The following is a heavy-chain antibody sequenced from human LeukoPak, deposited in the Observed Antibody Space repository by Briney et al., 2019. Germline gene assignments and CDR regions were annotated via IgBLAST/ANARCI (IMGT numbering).Heavy chain of an antibody. J-gene: IGHJ4*02. V-gene: IGHV3-7*01. CDR3: ARYSNSGPIEY. CDR2: IKQDGSEK. CDR1: GFTFSSNY. Sequence: GGSLRLSCAASGFTFSSNYMSWVRQAPGKGLEWVANIKQDGSEKHYGDSVRGRFTISRDNAKNSLYLQMSSLGVDDTAVYYCARYSNSGPIEYWGQGTLVTVSS. D-gene: IGHD2-15*01.